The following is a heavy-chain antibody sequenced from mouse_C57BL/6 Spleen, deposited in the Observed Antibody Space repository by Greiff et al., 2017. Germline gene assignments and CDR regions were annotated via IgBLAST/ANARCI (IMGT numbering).Heavy chain of an antibody. D-gene: IGHD1-1*02. J-gene: IGHJ4*01. CDR1: GYTFTSYW. CDR2: INPSSGYT. V-gene: IGHV1-7*01. Sequence: QVQLQQSGAELAKPGASVKLSCKASGYTFTSYWMHWVKQRPGQGLEWIGYINPSSGYTKYNQKFKDKATLTADKSSSTAYMQLGSLTYEDATVYYCASGDYDAMDYWGQGTSVTVSS. CDR3: ASGDYDAMDY.